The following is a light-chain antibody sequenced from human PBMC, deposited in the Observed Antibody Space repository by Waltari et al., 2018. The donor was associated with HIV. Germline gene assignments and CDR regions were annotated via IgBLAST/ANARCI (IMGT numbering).Light chain of an antibody. CDR1: DSNSGPSH. CDR2: SNH. J-gene: IGLJ3*02. Sequence: QPVLPQLPSVSGTPGQPVTIFCSGSDSNSGPSHVYRYQVLPGTTPRLRSFSNHERPSGVPGRFSGSKSGASASLTIFGLRSEDEADYYCSTWDKTQSAQVFGGGTKLTVL. V-gene: IGLV1-47*01. CDR3: STWDKTQSAQV.